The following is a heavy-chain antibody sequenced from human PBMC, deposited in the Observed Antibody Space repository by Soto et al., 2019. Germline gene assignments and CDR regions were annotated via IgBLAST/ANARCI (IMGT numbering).Heavy chain of an antibody. CDR2: IYYSDST. V-gene: IGHV4-59*08. CDR3: AREGSSSGPDYEY. J-gene: IGHJ4*02. D-gene: IGHD3-22*01. Sequence: SETLSLTCTVSGGSISSYYWSWIRLPPGKGLEYIGYIYYSDSTNYNPSLESRVSISVDTSKNQFSLKLSSVTAADTAVYYCAREGSSSGPDYEYWGQGTLVTVSS. CDR1: GGSISSYY.